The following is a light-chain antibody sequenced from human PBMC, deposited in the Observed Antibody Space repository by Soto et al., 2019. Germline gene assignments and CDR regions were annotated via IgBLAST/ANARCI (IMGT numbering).Light chain of an antibody. CDR2: GAS. CDR3: QQYGSSPRT. Sequence: EIVLTQSPATLSVSPGERATLSCRASQSISSYLAWYQQKPGQAPRLLIYGASSRATGIPDRFSGSGSGTDFTLTISRLESDDFAVYYCQQYGSSPRTFGQGTKVDIK. J-gene: IGKJ1*01. V-gene: IGKV3-20*01. CDR1: QSISSY.